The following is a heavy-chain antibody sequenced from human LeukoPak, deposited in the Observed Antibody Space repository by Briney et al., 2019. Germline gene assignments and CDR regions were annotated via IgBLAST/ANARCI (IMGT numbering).Heavy chain of an antibody. V-gene: IGHV4-31*03. CDR3: AREVTMVRGVIITPRYFDY. CDR1: GGSISSGGYY. Sequence: KSSETLSLTCTVSGGSISSGGYYWSWIRQHPGKGLEWIGYIYYSGSTYYNPSLKSRVTISVDTSKNQFSLKLSSVTAADTAVYYCAREVTMVRGVIITPRYFDYWGQGTLVTVSS. J-gene: IGHJ4*02. D-gene: IGHD3-10*01. CDR2: IYYSGST.